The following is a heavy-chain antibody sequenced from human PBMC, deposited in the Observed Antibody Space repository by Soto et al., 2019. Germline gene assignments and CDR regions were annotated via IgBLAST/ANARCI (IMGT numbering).Heavy chain of an antibody. V-gene: IGHV1-18*04. Sequence: ASVKVCCKASWDTSASYGSNWVRQSPVQGLEWMGCINPYNGHTNHAQEFQDRVTMTTDTSTTTAYMELRGLRSDETAVYYCARDRRWALTGYWEFDYWRQGTLVTVS. CDR3: ARDRRWALTGYWEFDY. CDR1: WDTSASYG. CDR2: INPYNGHT. J-gene: IGHJ4*02. D-gene: IGHD3-9*01.